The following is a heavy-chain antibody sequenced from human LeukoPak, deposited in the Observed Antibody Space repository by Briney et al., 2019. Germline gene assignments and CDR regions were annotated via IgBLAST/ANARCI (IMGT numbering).Heavy chain of an antibody. D-gene: IGHD3-22*01. V-gene: IGHV1-2*02. CDR3: ARAHDSSGYYYSGPVDY. J-gene: IGHJ4*02. Sequence: ASVKVSCKASGGTFSSYAISWVRQAPGQGLEWMGWINPNSGGTNYAQKFQGRVTMTRDTSISTTYMELSRLRSDDTAVYYCARAHDSSGYYYSGPVDYWGQGTLVTVSS. CDR2: INPNSGGT. CDR1: GGTFSSYA.